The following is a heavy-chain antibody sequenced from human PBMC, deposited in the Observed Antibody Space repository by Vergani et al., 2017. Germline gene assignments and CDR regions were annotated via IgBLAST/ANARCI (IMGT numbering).Heavy chain of an antibody. CDR2: IYYSGST. CDR1: GGSISSGGYY. Sequence: QVQLQESGPGLVKPSQTLSLTCTVSGGSISSGGYYWSWIRQHPGKGLEWIGYIYYSGSTYYNPSLKSRVTISVDTSKNQFSLRLSSLTTADTAVYYCAKGPGAYRFVYYYYMDVWGKGTTVTVSS. D-gene: IGHD4-11*01. V-gene: IGHV4-31*03. J-gene: IGHJ6*03. CDR3: AKGPGAYRFVYYYYMDV.